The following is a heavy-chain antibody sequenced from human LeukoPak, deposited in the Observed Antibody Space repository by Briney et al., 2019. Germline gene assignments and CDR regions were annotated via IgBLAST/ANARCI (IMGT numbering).Heavy chain of an antibody. D-gene: IGHD5-12*01. CDR1: GGSISSGGYS. CDR2: IYHSGST. V-gene: IGHV4-30-2*01. J-gene: IGHJ4*02. Sequence: SETLSLTCAVSGGSISSGGYSWSWIRQPPGKGLEWIGYIYHSGSTYYNPSLKSRVTISVDRSKNQSSLKLSSVTAADTAVYYCASRYSGWRFGWGQGTLVTVSS. CDR3: ASRYSGWRFG.